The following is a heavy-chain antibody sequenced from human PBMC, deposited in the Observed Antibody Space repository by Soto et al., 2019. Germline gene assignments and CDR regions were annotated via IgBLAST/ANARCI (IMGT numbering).Heavy chain of an antibody. V-gene: IGHV3-30*18. Sequence: GGSLRLSCAASGFTFSSYGMHRVRQAPGKGLEWVAVISYDGSNKYYADSVKGRFTISRDNSKNTLYLQMNSLRAEDTAVYYCAKVASDDSSGYYGPMDYWGQGTLVTVSS. CDR1: GFTFSSYG. CDR3: AKVASDDSSGYYGPMDY. CDR2: ISYDGSNK. D-gene: IGHD3-22*01. J-gene: IGHJ4*02.